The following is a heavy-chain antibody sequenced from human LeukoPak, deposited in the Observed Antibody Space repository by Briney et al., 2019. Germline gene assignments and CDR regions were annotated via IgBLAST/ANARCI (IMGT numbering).Heavy chain of an antibody. CDR2: IYSGGST. V-gene: IGHV3-53*04. Sequence: GGSLRLSCAASGFTVSSNYVSWVRQAPGKGLEWVSVIYSGGSTYYADSVKGRFTISRHNSKNTLYLQMNSLRAEDTAVYYCARGRYYDYVWGSYCPLYFDYWGQGTLVTVSS. CDR1: GFTVSSNY. D-gene: IGHD3-16*01. J-gene: IGHJ4*02. CDR3: ARGRYYDYVWGSYCPLYFDY.